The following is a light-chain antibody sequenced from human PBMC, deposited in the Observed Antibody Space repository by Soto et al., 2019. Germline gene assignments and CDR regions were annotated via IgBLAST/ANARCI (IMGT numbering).Light chain of an antibody. J-gene: IGKJ5*01. V-gene: IGKV3-11*01. CDR1: QSISSY. CDR2: DAS. Sequence: ENVLTQSPATLSLSPGERATLSCRASQSISSYLAWYQHKPGQAPRLLIYDASNRATGIPARFSGSGSGTDFTLTISSLEPEDFAVYYCQQRSNWPITFGQGTRVEIK. CDR3: QQRSNWPIT.